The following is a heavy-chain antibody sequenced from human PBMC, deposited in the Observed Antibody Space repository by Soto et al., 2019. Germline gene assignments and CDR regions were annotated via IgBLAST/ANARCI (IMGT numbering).Heavy chain of an antibody. Sequence: PSETLSLTCTVSGGSISSSSYYWGWIRQPPGKGLEWIGSIYYSGSTYYNPSLKSRVTISVDTSKNQFSLKLSSVTAADTAVYYCARHFPVRYSSSWYWFDPWGQGTLVTVSS. J-gene: IGHJ5*02. CDR1: GGSISSSSYY. CDR2: IYYSGST. CDR3: ARHFPVRYSSSWYWFDP. V-gene: IGHV4-39*01. D-gene: IGHD6-13*01.